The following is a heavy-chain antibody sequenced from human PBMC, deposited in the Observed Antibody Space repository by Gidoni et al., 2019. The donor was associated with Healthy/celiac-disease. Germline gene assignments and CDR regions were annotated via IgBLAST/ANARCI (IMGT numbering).Heavy chain of an antibody. CDR3: ARDLGYCSSTSCYVAGSYFDY. Sequence: QVQLVQSGAEVKKPGASVKVSCKASGYTFTSYGISWVRPAPGQGLEWMGWISAYNGNTNYAQKLQGRVTMTTDTSTSTAYMELRSLRSDDTAVYYCARDLGYCSSTSCYVAGSYFDYWGQGTLVTVSS. J-gene: IGHJ4*02. CDR1: GYTFTSYG. D-gene: IGHD2-2*01. V-gene: IGHV1-18*01. CDR2: ISAYNGNT.